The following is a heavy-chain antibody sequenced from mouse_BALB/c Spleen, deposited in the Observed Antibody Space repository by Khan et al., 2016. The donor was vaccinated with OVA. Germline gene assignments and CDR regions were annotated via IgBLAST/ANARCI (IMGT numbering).Heavy chain of an antibody. CDR3: ARVYGGDFDY. CDR2: ISYSGNT. Sequence: EVQLQESGPGLVKPSQSLSLTYTVTGYSITSDYAWNWIRQFPGNKLEWMDFISYSGNTNYNPSLKNRISITRDTTKNQFFLQLNSVTNEDTATYYGARVYGGDFDYWGQGTTLTVSS. D-gene: IGHD1-1*02. V-gene: IGHV3-2*02. CDR1: GYSITSDYA. J-gene: IGHJ2*01.